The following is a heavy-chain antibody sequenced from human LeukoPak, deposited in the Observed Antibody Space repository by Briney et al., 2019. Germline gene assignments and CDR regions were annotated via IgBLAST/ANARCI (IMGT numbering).Heavy chain of an antibody. CDR1: GFTFSSYW. Sequence: GGSLRLSCAASGFTFSSYWMSWVRQAPGKGLEWVANIKQDGSGKYYVDSVKGRFTISRDNAKNSLYLQMNSLRAEDTAVYYCARDDCSSISCYHNWFDPWGQGTLDTVSS. CDR3: ARDDCSSISCYHNWFDP. CDR2: IKQDGSGK. D-gene: IGHD2-2*01. V-gene: IGHV3-7*01. J-gene: IGHJ5*02.